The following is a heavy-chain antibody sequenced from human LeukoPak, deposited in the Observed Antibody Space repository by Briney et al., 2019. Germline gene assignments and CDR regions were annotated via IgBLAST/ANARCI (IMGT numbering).Heavy chain of an antibody. Sequence: ASVKISCKASGYTFTGYYLHWVRQAPGQGVEWMGWISPNSDDTNYAQKFRGRVNMTRDTSISTAYMELSRLRSDDTAIYYCARGGFDYWGQGTLVTVSS. CDR1: GYTFTGYY. J-gene: IGHJ4*02. V-gene: IGHV1-2*02. CDR3: ARGGFDY. CDR2: ISPNSDDT.